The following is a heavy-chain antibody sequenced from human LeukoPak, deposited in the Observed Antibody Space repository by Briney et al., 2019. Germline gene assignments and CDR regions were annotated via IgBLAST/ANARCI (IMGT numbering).Heavy chain of an antibody. V-gene: IGHV4-30-4*01. D-gene: IGHD3-22*01. CDR2: IYYSGST. J-gene: IGHJ4*02. CDR1: GGSISSGDYY. CDR3: AKHEGSYLDKSGYTFEY. Sequence: SETLSLTCTVSGGSISSGDYYWSWIRQPPGKGLEWIGYIYYSGSTYYNPSLKSRVTISVDTSRNQFSLKLSSVSAADRGIYYCAKHEGSYLDKSGYTFEYWGQGTLVTVSS.